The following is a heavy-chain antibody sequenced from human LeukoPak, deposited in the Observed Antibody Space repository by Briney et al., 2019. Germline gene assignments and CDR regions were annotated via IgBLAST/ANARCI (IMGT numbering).Heavy chain of an antibody. J-gene: IGHJ4*02. CDR3: ARGDGSSGWQFDY. Sequence: PSETLSLTCAVYGGSFSGYYWSWIRQPPGKGLEWIGEINHSGSTNYNPSLKSRVTISVDTSKNQFSLKLSSVTAADTAVYYCARGDGSSGWQFDYWGQGTLVTVSS. CDR2: INHSGST. D-gene: IGHD6-19*01. CDR1: GGSFSGYY. V-gene: IGHV4-34*01.